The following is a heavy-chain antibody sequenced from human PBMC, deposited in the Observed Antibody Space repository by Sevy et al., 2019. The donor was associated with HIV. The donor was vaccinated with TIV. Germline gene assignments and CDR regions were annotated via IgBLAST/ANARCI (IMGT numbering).Heavy chain of an antibody. J-gene: IGHJ4*02. Sequence: GGSLRLSCAASGFTFSNAWMNWVRQAPGKGLEWVGRIKSKTDGGTTDYAAPVKGRFTISRHDSKNTLYLQMNSLKTEDTAMYYCTTDRYRIAVIDYWGQGTLVTVSS. CDR2: IKSKTDGGTT. V-gene: IGHV3-15*07. D-gene: IGHD6-19*01. CDR1: GFTFSNAW. CDR3: TTDRYRIAVIDY.